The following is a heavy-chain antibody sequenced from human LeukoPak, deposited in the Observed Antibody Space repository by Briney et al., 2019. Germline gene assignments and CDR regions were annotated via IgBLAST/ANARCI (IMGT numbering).Heavy chain of an antibody. J-gene: IGHJ3*02. CDR2: ISWNSGDI. Sequence: GRSLTLSCAASGFNFDGYAMHWVRQAPGKGLEGVSGISWNSGDIGYADSVKGRFTISKDNAKNGLYLQMNSLRPEDTALYYCVKVSRWRYEPLDIWGQGTMVTVSS. CDR3: VKVSRWRYEPLDI. V-gene: IGHV3-9*01. CDR1: GFNFDGYA. D-gene: IGHD2-2*01.